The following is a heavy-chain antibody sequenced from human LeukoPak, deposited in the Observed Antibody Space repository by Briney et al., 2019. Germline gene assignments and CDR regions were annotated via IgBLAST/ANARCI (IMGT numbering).Heavy chain of an antibody. CDR1: GFTFSSYE. CDR3: ARGYYDILTGYCDALDI. J-gene: IGHJ3*02. D-gene: IGHD3-9*01. V-gene: IGHV3-48*03. Sequence: TGGSLRLSCAASGFTFSSYEMNWVRQAPGKGLEWVSYISSSGSTIYYADSVKGRFTISRDNAKNSLYLQMNSLRAEDTAVYYCARGYYDILTGYCDALDIWGQGTMVTVSS. CDR2: ISSSGSTI.